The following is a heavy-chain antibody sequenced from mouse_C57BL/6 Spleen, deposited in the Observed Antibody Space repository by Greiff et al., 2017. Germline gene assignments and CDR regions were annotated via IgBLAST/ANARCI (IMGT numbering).Heavy chain of an antibody. V-gene: IGHV5-17*01. Sequence: EVMLVESGGGLVKPGGSLKLSCAASGFTFSDYGMHWVRQAPEQGLEWVAYISRGSSAIYYADTVKGRFTLSRDNAKTTLFLQMTSLRAEDTAMYYCARPYDWGQGTTLTVSS. D-gene: IGHD2-14*01. J-gene: IGHJ2*01. CDR1: GFTFSDYG. CDR2: ISRGSSAI. CDR3: ARPYD.